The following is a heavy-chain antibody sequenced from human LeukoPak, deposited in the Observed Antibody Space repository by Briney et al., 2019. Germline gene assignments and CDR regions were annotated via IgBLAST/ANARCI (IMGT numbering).Heavy chain of an antibody. D-gene: IGHD3-22*01. V-gene: IGHV3-21*01. J-gene: IGHJ4*02. CDR2: ISSSSSYI. CDR3: ARTQSPNYYDSSGY. CDR1: GFTFSSYA. Sequence: PGGSLRLSCAASGFTFSSYAMSWVRQAPGKGLEWVSSISSSSSYIYYADSVKGRFTISRDNAKNSLYLQMNSLRAEDTAVYYCARTQSPNYYDSSGYWGQGTLVTVSS.